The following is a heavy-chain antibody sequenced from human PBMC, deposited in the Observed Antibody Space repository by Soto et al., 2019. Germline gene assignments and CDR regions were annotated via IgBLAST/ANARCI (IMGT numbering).Heavy chain of an antibody. Sequence: NPSETLSLTCTVSGGSVSSGSYYWSWIRQPPGKGLEWIGYIYYSGSTNYNPSLKSRVTISVDTSKNQFSLKLSSVAAADTAVYYCARGVELDLYYYYGMDVWGQGTTVTVSS. V-gene: IGHV4-61*01. CDR2: IYYSGST. CDR1: GGSVSSGSYY. D-gene: IGHD1-26*01. J-gene: IGHJ6*02. CDR3: ARGVELDLYYYYGMDV.